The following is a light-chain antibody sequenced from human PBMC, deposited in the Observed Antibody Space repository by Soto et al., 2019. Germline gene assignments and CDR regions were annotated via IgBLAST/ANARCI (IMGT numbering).Light chain of an antibody. Sequence: QSALTQPPSASGSPGQSVTIYCTGTRSEDGGYNYVSWYQQYPGRAPKLMIYEVTKRPSGVPDRFSGSKSGNTASLTVSVLQAEDEADYYCSSYAASNNFYFVFGGGTKLTVL. CDR1: RSEDGGYNY. CDR2: EVT. CDR3: SSYAASNNFYFV. V-gene: IGLV2-8*01. J-gene: IGLJ3*02.